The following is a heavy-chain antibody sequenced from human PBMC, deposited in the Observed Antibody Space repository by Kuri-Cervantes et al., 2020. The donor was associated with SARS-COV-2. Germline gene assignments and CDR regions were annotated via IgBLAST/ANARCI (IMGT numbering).Heavy chain of an antibody. CDR1: GFTFSTYW. Sequence: GGSLRLSCAASGFTFSTYWMSWVRQAPGKGLEWVANIKQDGGEKYYVDSVKGRFTISRDNPKNTLYLQMNSLRPEDTAVYYCAKGKTGDSRWGQGTLVTVSS. J-gene: IGHJ4*02. D-gene: IGHD7-27*01. CDR2: IKQDGGEK. V-gene: IGHV3-7*01. CDR3: AKGKTGDSR.